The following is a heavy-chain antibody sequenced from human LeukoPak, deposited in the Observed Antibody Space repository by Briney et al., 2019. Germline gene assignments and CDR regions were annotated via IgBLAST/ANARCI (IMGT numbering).Heavy chain of an antibody. CDR1: GGTFSGYA. J-gene: IGHJ4*02. Sequence: ASVKVSCKASGGTFSGYAISWVRQAPGQGLEWMGGIIPIFDTANYAQKFQGRVTITADESTSTAYMELSSLRSEDTAVYYCARVSGGIAVAGNYFDYWGQGTLVTVSS. V-gene: IGHV1-69*13. D-gene: IGHD6-19*01. CDR3: ARVSGGIAVAGNYFDY. CDR2: IIPIFDTA.